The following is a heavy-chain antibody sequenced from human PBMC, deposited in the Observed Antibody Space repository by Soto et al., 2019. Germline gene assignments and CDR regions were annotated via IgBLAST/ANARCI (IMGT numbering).Heavy chain of an antibody. CDR2: IHYSGST. CDR1: GGSISGYY. Sequence: VQLQESGPGLVKPSATLSLTCTVSGGSISGYYWSWIRQSPGKGLEWIVYIHYSGSTNYNPSLKSRVTRSVDTSKNQLSLKLSSVIAADTAVYYCSSGSAAGKNSPFDVWGQGTLVTVSS. D-gene: IGHD6-13*01. J-gene: IGHJ4*02. CDR3: SSGSAAGKNSPFDV. V-gene: IGHV4-59*01.